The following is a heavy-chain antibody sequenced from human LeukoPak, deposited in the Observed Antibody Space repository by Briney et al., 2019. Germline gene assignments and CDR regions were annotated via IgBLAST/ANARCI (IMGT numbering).Heavy chain of an antibody. J-gene: IGHJ6*03. D-gene: IGHD1-26*01. CDR1: GYTFTSYD. Sequence: ASVTVSCKASGYTFTSYDINWVRQATGQGLEWMGWMDPNSGNTGYAQKFQGRVTMTRDTSISTAYMELSSLRSEDTAVYYCATMSGSYSNYYYYMDVWGKGTTVTISS. CDR2: MDPNSGNT. CDR3: ATMSGSYSNYYYYMDV. V-gene: IGHV1-8*01.